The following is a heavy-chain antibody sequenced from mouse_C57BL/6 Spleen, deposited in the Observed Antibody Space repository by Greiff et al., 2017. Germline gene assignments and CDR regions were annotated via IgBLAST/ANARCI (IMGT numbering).Heavy chain of an antibody. CDR2: ISDGGSYT. V-gene: IGHV5-4*01. J-gene: IGHJ3*01. D-gene: IGHD1-1*01. Sequence: EVQLVESGGGLVKPGGSLKLSCAASGFTFSSYAMSWVRQTPDKRLEWVANISDGGSYTYYPDNVKGRFTISRDHAKNNLYLQMSHLKSEDTAMYYCARDEDIGELRFWFAYWGQGTLVTVSA. CDR1: GFTFSSYA. CDR3: ARDEDIGELRFWFAY.